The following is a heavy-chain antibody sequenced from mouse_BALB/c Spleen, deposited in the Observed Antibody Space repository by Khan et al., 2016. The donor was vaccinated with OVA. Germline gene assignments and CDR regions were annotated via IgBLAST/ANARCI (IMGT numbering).Heavy chain of an antibody. CDR2: VSPGSGSP. J-gene: IGHJ4*01. D-gene: IGHD1-1*01. CDR1: GYTFTSYW. V-gene: IGHV1S41*01. Sequence: DLVKPGASVKLSCKASGYTFTSYWINWIKQRPEQGLEWIGRVSPGSGSPYYNEIFKGKATVTIDKSSSTAYIQLNSLSSEDSAVYFCTRSNSYGNSLYAMDYWGQGTSVTVSS. CDR3: TRSNSYGNSLYAMDY.